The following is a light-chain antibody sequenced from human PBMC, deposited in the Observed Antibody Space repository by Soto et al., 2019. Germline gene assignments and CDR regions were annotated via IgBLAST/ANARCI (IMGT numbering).Light chain of an antibody. V-gene: IGKV3-15*01. CDR2: GAS. CDR3: QQYNNWPRT. CDR1: QSVSSN. Sequence: EKVMTQSPATLSVSPGERAILSCRASQSVSSNLAWYQQKPGQAPRLLIYGASTRAIDIPARFSGSGSETEFTLTISSLQSEDFEVYYCQQYNNWPRTFGQGTKVDIX. J-gene: IGKJ1*01.